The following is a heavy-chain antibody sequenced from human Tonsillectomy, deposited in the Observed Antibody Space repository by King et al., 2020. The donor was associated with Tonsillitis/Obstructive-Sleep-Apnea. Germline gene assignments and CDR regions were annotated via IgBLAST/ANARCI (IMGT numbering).Heavy chain of an antibody. D-gene: IGHD2-2*01. CDR2: FGPEDGET. CDR1: AYTLTELS. Sequence: QLVQSGAEVKKPGASVKVSCKVSAYTLTELSMHWVRQAPGKGLEWMGGFGPEDGETFYAHKFQGRVTVTEDTSTDTAYMELSSLRSEDTAVYYCAAVRCSRTSCYGSAFDIWGPGTMVTVSS. CDR3: AAVRCSRTSCYGSAFDI. J-gene: IGHJ3*02. V-gene: IGHV1-24*01.